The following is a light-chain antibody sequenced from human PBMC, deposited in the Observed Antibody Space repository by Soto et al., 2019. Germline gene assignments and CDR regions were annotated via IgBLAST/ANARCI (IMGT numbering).Light chain of an antibody. CDR3: QHRSN. CDR2: EAS. CDR1: QSISSRY. J-gene: IGKJ3*01. Sequence: EIVLTQSPGTLSLSPGERATLSCRASQSISSRYLAWYQQKPGQPPRLLIYEASNRATGIPARFSGSGSGTDFTLTITSLEPEDFALYYCQHRSNFGPGTKVDIK. V-gene: IGKV3D-20*02.